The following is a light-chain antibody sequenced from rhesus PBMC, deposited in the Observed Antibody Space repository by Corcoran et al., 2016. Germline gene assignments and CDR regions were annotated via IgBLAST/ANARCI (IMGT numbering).Light chain of an antibody. CDR2: DAS. J-gene: IGKJ3*01. V-gene: IGKV1-38*01. CDR1: QGISSY. Sequence: DIQLTQSPSSLSASVGDRVTITCRASQGISSYLAWYQQKSGKAPKLLIYDASNLQSGVPSRSSGSGSWTDFTRTISSLQHENFATDYGQQRNSYAFTFGPGTKLDIK. CDR3: QQRNSYAFT.